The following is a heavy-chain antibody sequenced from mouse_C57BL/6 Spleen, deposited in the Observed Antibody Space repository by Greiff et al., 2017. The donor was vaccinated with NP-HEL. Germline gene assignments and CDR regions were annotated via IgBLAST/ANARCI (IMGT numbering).Heavy chain of an antibody. Sequence: QVQLQQSGAELVMPGASVKLSCKASGYTFTSYWMHWVKQRPGQGLEWIGEIDPSDSYTNYNQKFKGKSTLTVDKSSSTAYMQLSSLTSEDSAVYYCASGTMVTTGHAMDYWGQGTSVTVSS. V-gene: IGHV1-69*01. CDR3: ASGTMVTTGHAMDY. CDR2: IDPSDSYT. CDR1: GYTFTSYW. J-gene: IGHJ4*01. D-gene: IGHD2-2*01.